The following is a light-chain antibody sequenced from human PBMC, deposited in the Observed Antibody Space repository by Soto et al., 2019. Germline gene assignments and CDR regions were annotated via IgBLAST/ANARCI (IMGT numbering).Light chain of an antibody. CDR2: AAS. CDR1: QGIRND. CDR3: LQDYNYPLA. Sequence: IQMTHYPSSLSASVGYIVTITCRASQGIRNDLGWYQQKPGKAPKLLIYAASSLQSGVPSRFSGSGSGTDFTLTISSLQPEDFATYYCLQDYNYPLAFGQGTNVDIK. V-gene: IGKV1-6*01. J-gene: IGKJ1*01.